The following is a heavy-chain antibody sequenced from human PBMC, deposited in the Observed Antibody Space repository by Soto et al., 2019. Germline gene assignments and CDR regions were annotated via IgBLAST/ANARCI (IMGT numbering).Heavy chain of an antibody. CDR2: IYWDDDR. Sequence: QITLKESGPTLVKPTQTLTLTCSFSGFSLSTRGVGVGWFRQPPGKALEWLALIYWDDDRRYSPSLKSRLTITKDTSKNQVVLTMTNMDPVDTATYYCARSLWFGELLWGQGTLVTVSS. D-gene: IGHD3-10*01. CDR3: ARSLWFGELL. V-gene: IGHV2-5*02. J-gene: IGHJ4*02. CDR1: GFSLSTRGVG.